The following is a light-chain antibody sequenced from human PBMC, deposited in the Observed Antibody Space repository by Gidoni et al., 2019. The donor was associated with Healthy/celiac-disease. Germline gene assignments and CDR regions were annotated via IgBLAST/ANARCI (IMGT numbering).Light chain of an antibody. CDR1: SSNIGAGYD. CDR3: QSYDSTLSGSV. Sequence: QSVLTQPPSVSGAPGQRVTISCSGSSSNIGAGYDVHWYQQLPGTAPNLLIYGNKNRPSGVPNRFSGSKSATSASLAITGLQAEDEAVYHCQSYDSTLSGSVFGGGTKLTVL. CDR2: GNK. V-gene: IGLV1-40*01. J-gene: IGLJ3*02.